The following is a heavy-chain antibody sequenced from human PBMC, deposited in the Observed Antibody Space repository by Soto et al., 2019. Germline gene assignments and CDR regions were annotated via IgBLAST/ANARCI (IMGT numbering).Heavy chain of an antibody. Sequence: SETLSLAGPVSGCSISSGDYYWSWIRQPPGKGLEWIGYIYYSGSTYYNPSLKSRVTISVDTSKNQFSLKLSSVTAADTAVYYCARACGSGYHYYFDYWGQGTLVTVSS. J-gene: IGHJ4*02. V-gene: IGHV4-30-4*01. CDR1: GCSISSGDYY. CDR3: ARACGSGYHYYFDY. CDR2: IYYSGST. D-gene: IGHD3-22*01.